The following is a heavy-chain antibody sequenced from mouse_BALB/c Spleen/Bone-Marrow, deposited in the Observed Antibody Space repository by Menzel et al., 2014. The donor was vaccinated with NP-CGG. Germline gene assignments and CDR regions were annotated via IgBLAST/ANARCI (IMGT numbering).Heavy chain of an antibody. CDR1: GYTFTTYW. Sequence: LLESGAELVKPGASVKLSCRASGYTFTTYWMHWVKQRPGQGLEWIGEINPNNGRTNYNEKFKNKATLTVDKSPSTAYMQLSSLTSEDSAVYYCERDYGYDASFAMFVYWGKGTLVPVSA. D-gene: IGHD2-14*01. CDR3: ERDYGYDASFAMFVY. V-gene: IGHV1S81*02. CDR2: INPNNGRT. J-gene: IGHJ3*01.